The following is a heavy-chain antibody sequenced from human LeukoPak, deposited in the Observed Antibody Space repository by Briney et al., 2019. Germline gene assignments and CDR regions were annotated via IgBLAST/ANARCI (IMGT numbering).Heavy chain of an antibody. V-gene: IGHV3-74*01. J-gene: IGHJ5*02. CDR1: GITFGNSW. CDR3: ARDVPLNWFDT. CDR2: INSDGGGA. Sequence: GGSLRLSCAASGITFGNSWMHWIRQAPGKGLVWISRINSDGGGAIYADSVKGRFTVSRDNAKNTLYLQMNSLRAEDTAVYYCARDVPLNWFDTWGQGTLVTVSS.